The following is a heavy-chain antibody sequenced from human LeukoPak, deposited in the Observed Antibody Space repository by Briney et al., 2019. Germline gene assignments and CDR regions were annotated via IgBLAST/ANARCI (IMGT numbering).Heavy chain of an antibody. V-gene: IGHV1-2*02. D-gene: IGHD5-18*01. CDR2: INPNSGGT. J-gene: IGHJ4*02. CDR1: GYTFTGYY. CDR3: AKYSYGFNTFDY. Sequence: ASVKVSCKASGYTFTGYYMHWVRQAPGQGLEWMGWINPNSGGTNYAQKFQGRVTMTRDTSISTAYMELSRPRSDDTAVYYCAKYSYGFNTFDYWGQGTLVTVSS.